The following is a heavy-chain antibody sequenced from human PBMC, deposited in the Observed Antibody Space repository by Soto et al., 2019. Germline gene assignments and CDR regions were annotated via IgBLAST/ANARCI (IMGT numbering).Heavy chain of an antibody. CDR3: ARDRATVTTTNWFDP. Sequence: ASVKVSCKASGYTFTSYGISWVRQAPGQGLEWMGWISAYNGNTNYAQELQGRVTMTTDTSTSTAYMELRSLRSDDTAVYYCARDRATVTTTNWFDPWGQGTLVTVSS. CDR1: GYTFTSYG. CDR2: ISAYNGNT. V-gene: IGHV1-18*01. J-gene: IGHJ5*02. D-gene: IGHD4-4*01.